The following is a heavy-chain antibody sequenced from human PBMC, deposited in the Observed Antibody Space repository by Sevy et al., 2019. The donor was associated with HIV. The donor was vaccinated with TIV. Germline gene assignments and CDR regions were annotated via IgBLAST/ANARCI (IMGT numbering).Heavy chain of an antibody. Sequence: GGSLRLSCAASGFTFSRSPMHWVRKAPGKGLEWVAVMSYNGNKKYNTDAVKDRFSISRDKSKDTLYLQMNSLRSEDTAVYYCAREGVLIGGVIVSYGMDVWGQGTTVTVSS. CDR3: AREGVLIGGVIVSYGMDV. CDR2: MSYNGNKK. CDR1: GFTFSRSP. D-gene: IGHD3-16*02. J-gene: IGHJ6*02. V-gene: IGHV3-30*04.